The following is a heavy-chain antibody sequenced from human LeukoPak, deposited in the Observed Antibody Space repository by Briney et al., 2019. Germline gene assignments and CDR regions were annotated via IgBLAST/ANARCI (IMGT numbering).Heavy chain of an antibody. D-gene: IGHD4-17*01. CDR3: ARDIVNVGTTVTTWGLDY. Sequence: GASVKVSCKASGYTFTSYYMHWVRQAPGQGLEWMGIINPSGGSTSYAQKFQGRVTTTRDMSTSTVYMELSSLRSEDTAVYYCARDIVNVGTTVTTWGLDYWGQGTLVTVSS. V-gene: IGHV1-46*01. J-gene: IGHJ4*02. CDR2: INPSGGST. CDR1: GYTFTSYY.